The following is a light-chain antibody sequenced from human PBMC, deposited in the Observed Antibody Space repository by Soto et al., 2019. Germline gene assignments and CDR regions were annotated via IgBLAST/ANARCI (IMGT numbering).Light chain of an antibody. J-gene: IGKJ1*01. CDR3: QQYNSYWT. CDR2: DTS. CDR1: QSVSDW. Sequence: IQMTPSPSTLSASLGDRVTITCRASQSVSDWLAWYQQKPGNPPKLLIYDTSRLESAVPSRFSASGSGTEFTLTISSLQPDDFATYYCQQYNSYWTFGQGTKVDIK. V-gene: IGKV1-5*01.